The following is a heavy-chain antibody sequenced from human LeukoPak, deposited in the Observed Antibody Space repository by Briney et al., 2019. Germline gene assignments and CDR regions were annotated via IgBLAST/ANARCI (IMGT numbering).Heavy chain of an antibody. D-gene: IGHD1-1*01. CDR1: GFTVSSNY. Sequence: PGGSLRLSCAASGFTVSSNYMSWVRQATGKGLEWVSAISGSGGSTYYADSVKGRFTISRDNSKNTLYLQMNSLRAEDTAVYYCASLLLPTGTKSSWGQGTLVTVSS. CDR3: ASLLLPTGTKSS. CDR2: ISGSGGST. J-gene: IGHJ5*02. V-gene: IGHV3-23*01.